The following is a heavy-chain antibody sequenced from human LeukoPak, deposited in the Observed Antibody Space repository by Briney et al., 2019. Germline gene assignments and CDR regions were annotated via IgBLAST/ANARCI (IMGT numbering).Heavy chain of an antibody. CDR2: IYTSGST. CDR1: GGSISSYY. Sequence: SETLSLTCTVSGGSISSYYWSWIRQPAGKGLEWIGRIYTSGSTNYNPSLKSRVTMSVDTSKNQFSLKLSSVTAADTAVYYCARAFSPMATTPFDYWGQGTLVTVSS. CDR3: ARAFSPMATTPFDY. J-gene: IGHJ4*02. V-gene: IGHV4-4*07. D-gene: IGHD5-12*01.